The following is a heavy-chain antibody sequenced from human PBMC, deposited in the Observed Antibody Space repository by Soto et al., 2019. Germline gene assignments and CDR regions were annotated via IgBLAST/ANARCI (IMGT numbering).Heavy chain of an antibody. J-gene: IGHJ4*02. Sequence: VQLVESGGDLVQPGGSLRLSCAASGFTFSDYYISWVRQAPGSGPEFGSSISGNGVNTYFGNSVKDRFTISRDNSKNTVYLQMGSLIAEDTAVYYCASGNSAHWFWGQGTLVTVSS. D-gene: IGHD3-9*01. CDR2: ISGNGVNT. CDR1: GFTFSDYY. CDR3: ASGNSAHWF. V-gene: IGHV3-64*01.